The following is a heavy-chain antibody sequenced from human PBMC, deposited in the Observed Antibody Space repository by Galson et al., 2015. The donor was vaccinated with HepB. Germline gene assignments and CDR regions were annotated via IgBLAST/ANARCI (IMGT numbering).Heavy chain of an antibody. CDR3: ARTKSALYDVWRGYPLDD. CDR2: ISSSGSTI. Sequence: SLRLSCAASGFIFSDYSMSWIRQAPGKGLEWVSDISSSGSTIYYADSVKGRFTISRDNAKNSLYLQMNSLRAEDTAVYYCARTKSALYDVWRGYPLDDWGHGTLVTVSS. V-gene: IGHV3-11*01. CDR1: GFIFSDYS. D-gene: IGHD3-3*01. J-gene: IGHJ4*01.